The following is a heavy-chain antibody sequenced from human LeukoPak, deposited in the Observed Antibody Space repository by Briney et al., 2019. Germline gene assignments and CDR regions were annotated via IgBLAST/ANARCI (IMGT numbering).Heavy chain of an antibody. CDR3: AKPDLGYWSGGSCYWGGGSPDY. CDR2: ISYDGSNK. J-gene: IGHJ4*02. D-gene: IGHD2-15*01. V-gene: IGHV3-30*18. CDR1: GFTFSSYG. Sequence: PGGSLRLSCAASGFTFSSYGMHWVRQAPGKGLEWVAVISYDGSNKYYADSVKGRFTISRDNSKNTLYLQMNSLRAEDTAVYYCAKPDLGYWSGGSCYWGGGSPDYWGQGTLVTVSS.